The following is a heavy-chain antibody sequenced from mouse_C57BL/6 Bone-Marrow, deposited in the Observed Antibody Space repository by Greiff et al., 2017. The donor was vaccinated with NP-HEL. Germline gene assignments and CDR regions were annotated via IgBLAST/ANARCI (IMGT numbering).Heavy chain of an antibody. V-gene: IGHV5-4*01. CDR1: GFTFSSYA. CDR2: ISDGGSYT. J-gene: IGHJ3*01. CDR3: ARGNYDGDFAY. D-gene: IGHD2-4*01. Sequence: EVQVVESGGGLVKPGGSLKLSCAASGFTFSSYAMSWVRQTPEKRLEWVATISDGGSYTYYPDNVKGRFSISRDNAKNNLYLQMSHLKSEDTAMYYCARGNYDGDFAYWGQGTLVTVYA.